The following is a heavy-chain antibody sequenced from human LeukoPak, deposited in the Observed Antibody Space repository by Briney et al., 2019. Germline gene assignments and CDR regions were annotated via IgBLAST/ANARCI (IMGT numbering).Heavy chain of an antibody. J-gene: IGHJ4*02. CDR2: ISSSGSTI. V-gene: IGHV3-11*01. D-gene: IGHD5-18*01. Sequence: NAGGSLRLSRAASGFTFTDYYMSWIRQAPGQGLEWVSYISSSGSTIYYADSVKGRFTISRDNAKNSLYLQMNSLRAEDTAVYYCARDAHVDTHDWGQGTLVTVSS. CDR3: ARDAHVDTHD. CDR1: GFTFTDYY.